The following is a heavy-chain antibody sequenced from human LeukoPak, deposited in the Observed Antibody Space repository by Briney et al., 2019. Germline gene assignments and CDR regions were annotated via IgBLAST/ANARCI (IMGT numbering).Heavy chain of an antibody. J-gene: IGHJ5*02. CDR1: GFTFRNYP. CDR3: AAPPP. Sequence: GGSLRLSCTAPGFTFRNYPMSWVRQAPGKGLEWVSSISGSGNQTYYADSVMGRFTISRDNLKNTVYLQMNGLRVEDTAIYYCAAPPPWGQGTLVTVSS. CDR2: ISGSGNQT. V-gene: IGHV3-23*01.